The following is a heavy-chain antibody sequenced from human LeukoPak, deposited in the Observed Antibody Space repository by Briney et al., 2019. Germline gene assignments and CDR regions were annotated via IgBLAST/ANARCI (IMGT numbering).Heavy chain of an antibody. V-gene: IGHV4-31*03. CDR1: TVSFSGGAYY. Sequence: PSETLSLTCSVSTVSFSGGAYYWSWIRQYPEKGLEWIGYIYYSGSTYYKPSLRSRVTISIDTSKNQFSLNLTSVTAADTALYYCARRSSGYYVFDFWGQGILVTVSS. CDR2: IYYSGST. CDR3: ARRSSGYYVFDF. D-gene: IGHD3-22*01. J-gene: IGHJ4*02.